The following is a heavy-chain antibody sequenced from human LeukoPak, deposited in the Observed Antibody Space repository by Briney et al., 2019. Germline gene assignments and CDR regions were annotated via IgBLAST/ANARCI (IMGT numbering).Heavy chain of an antibody. CDR3: ARDHDILTGLDY. J-gene: IGHJ4*02. CDR1: GFTFSSYG. Sequence: PGRSLRLSCAASGFTFSSYGMHWVRRAPGKGLEWVAVIWYDGSNKYYADSVKGRFTISRDNSKNTLYLQMNSLRAEDTAVYYCARDHDILTGLDYWGQGTLVTVSS. D-gene: IGHD3-9*01. CDR2: IWYDGSNK. V-gene: IGHV3-33*01.